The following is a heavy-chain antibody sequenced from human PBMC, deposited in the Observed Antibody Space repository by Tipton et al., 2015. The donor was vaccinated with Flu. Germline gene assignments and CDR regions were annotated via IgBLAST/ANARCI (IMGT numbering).Heavy chain of an antibody. D-gene: IGHD3-22*01. J-gene: IGHJ6*02. Sequence: VQLVQSGAEVKKPGASVKVSCKASGYSFTSYDINWVRQATGQGVEWLGWMNPNSGNIAYAQKSQGRVTMTRDTSISTAYMQLSSLQSADTAVYYCARSGPDSRGYYYYDYGMDVWGQGTTVTVSS. CDR1: GYSFTSYD. V-gene: IGHV1-8*01. CDR3: ARSGPDSRGYYYYDYGMDV. CDR2: MNPNSGNI.